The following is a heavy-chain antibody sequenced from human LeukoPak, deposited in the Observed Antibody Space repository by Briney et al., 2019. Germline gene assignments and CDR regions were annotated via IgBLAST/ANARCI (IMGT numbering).Heavy chain of an antibody. D-gene: IGHD3-22*01. J-gene: IGHJ5*02. Sequence: GGSLRLSCAASGFTFRSDAMSWVRQAPGKGLEWVSAISGSGGSTYYADSVKGRFTISRDNSKNTLYLQMNSLRAEDTDVYYCAKGGSSGAHWFDPWGQGTLVTVSS. CDR2: ISGSGGST. V-gene: IGHV3-23*01. CDR1: GFTFRSDA. CDR3: AKGGSSGAHWFDP.